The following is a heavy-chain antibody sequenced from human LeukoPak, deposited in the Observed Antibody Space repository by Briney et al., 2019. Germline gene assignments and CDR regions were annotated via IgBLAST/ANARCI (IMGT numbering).Heavy chain of an antibody. CDR1: GFTFDDYG. CDR3: ARGGWFVEPLFDY. Sequence: GGSLRLSCAASGFTFDDYGLSWVRQAPGKGLGWVSGINWNGGSTGYADSVKGRFTISRDNAKNSLYLQMNSLRAEDTALYYCARGGWFVEPLFDYSGQEALLTVSS. D-gene: IGHD3-10*01. V-gene: IGHV3-20*04. CDR2: INWNGGST. J-gene: IGHJ4*02.